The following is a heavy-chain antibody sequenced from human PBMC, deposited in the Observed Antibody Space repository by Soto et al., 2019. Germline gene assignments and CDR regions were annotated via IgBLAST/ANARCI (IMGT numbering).Heavy chain of an antibody. CDR1: GYTFTSYG. V-gene: IGHV1-18*01. CDR2: ISAYNGNT. CDR3: ARPKDRYYDSSGYYENAFDI. Sequence: GASVKVSCKASGYTFTSYGISWVRQAPGQGLEWMGWISAYNGNTNYAQKLQGRVTMTTDTSTSTAYMELSSLRSEDTAVYYCARPKDRYYDSSGYYENAFDIWGQGTMVTVSS. D-gene: IGHD3-22*01. J-gene: IGHJ3*02.